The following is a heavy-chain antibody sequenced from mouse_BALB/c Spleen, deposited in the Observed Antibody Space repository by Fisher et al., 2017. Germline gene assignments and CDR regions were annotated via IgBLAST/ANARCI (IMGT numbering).Heavy chain of an antibody. J-gene: IGHJ4*01. D-gene: IGHD1-2*01. V-gene: IGHV1-26*01. CDR3: ARSTAFYYYAMDY. Sequence: KFKGKATLTVDKSSSTAYMELLSLTSEDSAVYYCARSTAFYYYAMDYWGQGTSVTVSS.